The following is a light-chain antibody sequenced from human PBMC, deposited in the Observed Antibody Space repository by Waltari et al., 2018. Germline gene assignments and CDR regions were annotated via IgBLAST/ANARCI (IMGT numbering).Light chain of an antibody. J-gene: IGLJ2*01. Sequence: QSVLTQPPSVSAAPGQKVTISCSGSSSNIGKHFVSWYQQFPGTAPKLLIYDTNKQPSGSPDRCSGSESGTSATLDITGLQTGDEADYYCGTWDSGLSVSVVFGGGTKVTVL. CDR2: DTN. V-gene: IGLV1-51*01. CDR1: SSNIGKHF. CDR3: GTWDSGLSVSVV.